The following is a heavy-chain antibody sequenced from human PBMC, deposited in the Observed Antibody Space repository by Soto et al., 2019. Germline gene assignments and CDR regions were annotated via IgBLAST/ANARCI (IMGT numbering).Heavy chain of an antibody. D-gene: IGHD3-10*01. V-gene: IGHV4-39*01. J-gene: IGHJ6*02. CDR2: IYYSGST. CDR3: ARQFSSMVRCYYYGMDV. CDR1: GGSISSSSYY. Sequence: SETLSLTCTVSGGSISSSSYYWGWIRQPPGKGLEWIGSIYYSGSTYYNPSLKSRVTISVDTSKNQFSLKLSSVTAADTAVYYCARQFSSMVRCYYYGMDVWGQGTTVTVSS.